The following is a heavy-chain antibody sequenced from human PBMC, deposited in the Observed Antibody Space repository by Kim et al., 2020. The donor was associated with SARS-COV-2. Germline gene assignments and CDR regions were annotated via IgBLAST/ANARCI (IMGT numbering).Heavy chain of an antibody. D-gene: IGHD3-22*01. CDR2: ISYDGSNK. CDR3: ANEAGLDYYDGSGYCMDV. J-gene: IGHJ6*02. V-gene: IGHV3-30*18. Sequence: GGSLRLSCAASGFTFSSYGMHWVRQAPGKGLEWVAVISYDGSNKYYADSVKGRFTISRDNSKNTLYLQMNSLRAEDTAVDYCANEAGLDYYDGSGYCMDVWGQGTTVTVSS. CDR1: GFTFSSYG.